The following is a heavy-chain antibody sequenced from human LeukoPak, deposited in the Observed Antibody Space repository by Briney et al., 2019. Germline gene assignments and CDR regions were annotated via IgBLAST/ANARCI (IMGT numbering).Heavy chain of an antibody. CDR1: GGSISSYY. V-gene: IGHV4-59*12. CDR3: AREKPSVGNDAFDI. Sequence: SETLSLTCTVSGGSISSYYWSWIRRRPGTGLEWIGYIYYTGSTYYNPSLKSRVTISVDTSKNQFSLELSSMTAADAAVYYCAREKPSVGNDAFDIWGQGTMVTVSS. D-gene: IGHD7-27*01. J-gene: IGHJ3*02. CDR2: IYYTGST.